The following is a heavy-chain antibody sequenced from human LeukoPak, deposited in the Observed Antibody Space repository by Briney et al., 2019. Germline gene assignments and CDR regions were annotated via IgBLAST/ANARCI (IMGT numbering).Heavy chain of an antibody. CDR1: GGSFSGYY. D-gene: IGHD3-22*01. V-gene: IGHV4-34*01. CDR3: ARGRRVGVVVVKNRFDP. Sequence: SETLSLTCAVYGGSFSGYYWSWIRQPPGKGLEWIGEINHSGSTNYNPSLKSRVTISVDTSKNQFSLKLSSVTAADTAVYYCARGRRVGVVVVKNRFDPWGQGTLVTVSS. CDR2: INHSGST. J-gene: IGHJ5*02.